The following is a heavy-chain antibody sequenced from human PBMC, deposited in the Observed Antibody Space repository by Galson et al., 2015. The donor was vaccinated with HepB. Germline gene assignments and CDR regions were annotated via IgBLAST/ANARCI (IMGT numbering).Heavy chain of an antibody. J-gene: IGHJ3*01. CDR1: GYTFTSYG. CDR2: ISGYNGNT. D-gene: IGHD6-19*01. Sequence: SVKVCCKASGYTFTSYGISWVRQARGQGLEWVGWISGYNGNTNYAQKLQGRVTMTTDTSTSTAYMEVRSLRSDDTAVYYGARDLGKYSCGLGYAFDLWGQGTIVTVSS. V-gene: IGHV1-18*04. CDR3: ARDLGKYSCGLGYAFDL.